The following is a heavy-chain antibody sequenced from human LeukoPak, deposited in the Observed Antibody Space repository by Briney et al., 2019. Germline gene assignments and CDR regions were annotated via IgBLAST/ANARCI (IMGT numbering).Heavy chain of an antibody. CDR2: ISSSGSTI. V-gene: IGHV3-11*01. CDR1: GFTFSDYY. Sequence: GGSLRLSCAASGFTFSDYYMSWIRQAPGKGLEWVSYISSSGSTIYYADPVKGRFTISRDNAKNSLYLQMNSLRAEDTAVYYCARDHLTLVAFDIWGKGTTVTVSS. J-gene: IGHJ6*04. D-gene: IGHD2-15*01. CDR3: ARDHLTLVAFDI.